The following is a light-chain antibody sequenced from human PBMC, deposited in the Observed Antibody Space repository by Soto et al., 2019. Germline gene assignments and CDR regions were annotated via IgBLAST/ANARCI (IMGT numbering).Light chain of an antibody. CDR1: QSVSSSY. CDR2: GAS. J-gene: IGKJ4*01. CDR3: QQYGSSPST. V-gene: IGKV3-20*01. Sequence: EIVMTQSPATLSVSPGERATLSFRASQSVSSSYLAWYQQKPGQAPRLLIYGASSRATGIPDRFSGSGSGTAFTLAISRLEPEDFAVYYCQQYGSSPSTFGGGTKVDIK.